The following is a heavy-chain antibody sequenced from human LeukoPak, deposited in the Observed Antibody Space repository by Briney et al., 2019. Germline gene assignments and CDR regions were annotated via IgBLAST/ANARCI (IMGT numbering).Heavy chain of an antibody. CDR3: ASQLHDYGDVNWFDP. V-gene: IGHV4-61*02. CDR1: GGSISSGSYY. D-gene: IGHD4-17*01. CDR2: IYTSGST. Sequence: PSETLSLTCTVSGGSISSGSYYWSWIRQPAGKGLEWIGRIYTSGSTNYNPSLKSRVTISVDTSKNQFSLKLSSVTAADTAVYYCASQLHDYGDVNWFDPWGQGTLVTVSS. J-gene: IGHJ5*02.